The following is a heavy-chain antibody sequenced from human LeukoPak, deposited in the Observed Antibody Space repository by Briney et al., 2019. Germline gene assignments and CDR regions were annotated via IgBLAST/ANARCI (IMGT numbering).Heavy chain of an antibody. CDR1: GGSISSYY. J-gene: IGHJ5*02. D-gene: IGHD1-26*01. CDR3: ARHGIFRHSGIPFGGFDP. CDR2: IYYSGST. Sequence: SETLSLTCTVSGGSISSYYWSWIRQPPGKGLEWIGYIYYSGSTNYNPSLKSRVTISVDTSKNQFSLKLSSVTAADTAMYYCARHGIFRHSGIPFGGFDPWGQGTLVTVSS. V-gene: IGHV4-59*01.